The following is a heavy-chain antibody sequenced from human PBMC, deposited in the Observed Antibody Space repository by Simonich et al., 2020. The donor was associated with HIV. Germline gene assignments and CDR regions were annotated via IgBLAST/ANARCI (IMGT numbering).Heavy chain of an antibody. CDR1: GGSFSGYY. Sequence: QVQLQQWGAGLLKPSETLSLTCAVYGGSFSGYYWSWIRQPPGKGLEWIGEINHSASTNDNPSLKSRVTISVDTSKNQFSLKLSSVTAADTAVYYCARRHPTTVTTPYFDYWGQGTLVTVSS. CDR3: ARRHPTTVTTPYFDY. V-gene: IGHV4-34*01. D-gene: IGHD4-17*01. J-gene: IGHJ4*02. CDR2: INHSAST.